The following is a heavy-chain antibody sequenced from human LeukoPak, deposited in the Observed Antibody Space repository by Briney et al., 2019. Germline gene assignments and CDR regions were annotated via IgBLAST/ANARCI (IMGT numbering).Heavy chain of an antibody. Sequence: SETLSLTCAVYGGSFSGYYWSWIRQPPGKGLEWIGEINHSGSSNYNPSLKSRVTISVDTSKNQFSLKLSSVTAADTAVYYCARARQDYIWGSYRYYFDYWGQGTLVTVSS. D-gene: IGHD3-16*02. V-gene: IGHV4-34*01. J-gene: IGHJ4*02. CDR3: ARARQDYIWGSYRYYFDY. CDR2: INHSGSS. CDR1: GGSFSGYY.